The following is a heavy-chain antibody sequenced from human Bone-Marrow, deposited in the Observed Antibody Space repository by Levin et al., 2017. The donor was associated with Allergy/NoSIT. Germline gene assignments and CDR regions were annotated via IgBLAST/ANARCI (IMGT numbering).Heavy chain of an antibody. CDR3: VRQLWGRTWRNAVTTFGLGF. V-gene: IGHV5-51*01. D-gene: IGHD3-10*02. Sequence: GSLKISCEGSGYSFPNYWIGWVRQMPGKGLEWMGIIFPGDSDTRYSPSFQSQVTISADKSINTAYLQWNSLRASDTAIYYCVRQLWGRTWRNAVTTFGLGFWGQGTLVTVSS. J-gene: IGHJ4*02. CDR2: IFPGDSDT. CDR1: GYSFPNYW.